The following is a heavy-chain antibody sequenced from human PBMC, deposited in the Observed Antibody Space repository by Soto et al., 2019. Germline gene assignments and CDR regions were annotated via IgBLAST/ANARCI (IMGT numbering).Heavy chain of an antibody. V-gene: IGHV1-18*01. CDR3: ARDGYYYDSSGYVYYYGMDV. J-gene: IGHJ6*02. Sequence: GASVKVSFKASGYTFSSYCISWGRQAPGPRVEWMGWISAYNGNTNYAQKLQGRVTMTTDTSTSTAYMELRSLRSDDTAVYYCARDGYYYDSSGYVYYYGMDVWGQGTTVTVSS. D-gene: IGHD3-22*01. CDR1: GYTFSSYC. CDR2: ISAYNGNT.